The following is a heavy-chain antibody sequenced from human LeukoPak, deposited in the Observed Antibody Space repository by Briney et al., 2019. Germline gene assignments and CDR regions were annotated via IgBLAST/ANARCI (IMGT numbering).Heavy chain of an antibody. D-gene: IGHD1-26*01. V-gene: IGHV3-53*01. CDR2: IYGDNAT. J-gene: IGHJ4*02. Sequence: GGSLRLSCAASGFIVSSNYMTWVRQAPGKGLEWVSLIYGDNATYYADSVKGRFTISRDSSKNTLFVQMTSLGGEDTAVYYCARINRGNYFLDYWGQGTLVTVSS. CDR1: GFIVSSNY. CDR3: ARINRGNYFLDY.